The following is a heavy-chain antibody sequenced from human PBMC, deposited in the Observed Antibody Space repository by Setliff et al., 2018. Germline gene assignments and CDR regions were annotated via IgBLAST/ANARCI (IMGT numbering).Heavy chain of an antibody. J-gene: IGHJ4*02. CDR3: ATWNGRSSDY. CDR1: GFTFSSSA. D-gene: IGHD1-26*01. CDR2: ISSDGVRT. Sequence: GESLKISCAASGFTFSSSAMHWVRQAPGKGLQYVSAISSDGVRTYYVDSVKGRFTISRDNYKNTLNLQMGSLRAEDMAIYYCATWNGRSSDYWGQGTLVTVSS. V-gene: IGHV3-64*02.